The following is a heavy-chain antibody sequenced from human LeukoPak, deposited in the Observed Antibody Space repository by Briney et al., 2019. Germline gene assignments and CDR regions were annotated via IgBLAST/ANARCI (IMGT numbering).Heavy chain of an antibody. CDR3: ARCYDNFDVALDI. CDR1: GGSISSGSYY. CDR2: IYTSGST. V-gene: IGHV4-61*09. Sequence: SETLSLTCTVSGGSISSGSYYWYWIRQPAGKGLEWIGHIYTSGSTNYNPSLKSRVTISLDTSKNQFSLKLTSVTAADTAVYYCARCYDNFDVALDIWSQGTMVTVSS. J-gene: IGHJ3*02. D-gene: IGHD3-9*01.